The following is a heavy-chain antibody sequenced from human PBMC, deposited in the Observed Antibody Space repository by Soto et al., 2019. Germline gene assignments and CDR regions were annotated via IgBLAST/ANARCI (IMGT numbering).Heavy chain of an antibody. CDR2: MKQDGREK. CDR3: AREPLGYCVGVGCYGLFDW. V-gene: IGHV3-7*01. J-gene: IGHJ4*02. Sequence: EVQLVESGGGLVQPGGSLRLSCAASGFTFSGYWMSWVRQAPGKGLEWVANMKQDGREKYYVDSVKGRFTISRDNAKSTLDLHMNSLRVEDTAVYYFAREPLGYCVGVGCYGLFDWWGQGILVTVSS. D-gene: IGHD2-15*01. CDR1: GFTFSGYW.